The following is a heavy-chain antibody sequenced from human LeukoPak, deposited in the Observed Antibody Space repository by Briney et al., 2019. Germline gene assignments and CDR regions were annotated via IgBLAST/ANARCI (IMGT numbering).Heavy chain of an antibody. Sequence: PSETLSLTCAVSGYSISSGYYWGWIRQPPGKGLEWIGSIYHSGSTYYNPSLKSRVTISVDTSKNQFSLKLSSVTAADTAVYYCARVGSGGIYYFDYWGQGTLVTVSS. V-gene: IGHV4-38-2*01. J-gene: IGHJ4*02. CDR2: IYHSGST. D-gene: IGHD2-15*01. CDR1: GYSISSGYY. CDR3: ARVGSGGIYYFDY.